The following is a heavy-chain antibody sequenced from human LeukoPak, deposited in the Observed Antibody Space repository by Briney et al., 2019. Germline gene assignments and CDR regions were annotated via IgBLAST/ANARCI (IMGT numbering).Heavy chain of an antibody. J-gene: IGHJ4*02. CDR2: FDPEDGET. V-gene: IGHV1-24*01. Sequence: ASVKVSCKVSGYTLTELSMHWVRQAPGKGLEWMGGFDPEDGETIYAQKFQGRVTMTEDTSTDTAYMELSSLRSGDTAVYYCATVSWGSTSSNDYWGQGTLVTVSS. CDR3: ATVSWGSTSSNDY. CDR1: GYTLTELS. D-gene: IGHD2-2*01.